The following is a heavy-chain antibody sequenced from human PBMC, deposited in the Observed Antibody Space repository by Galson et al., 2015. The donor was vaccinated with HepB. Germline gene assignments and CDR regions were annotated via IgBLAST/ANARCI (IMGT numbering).Heavy chain of an antibody. J-gene: IGHJ4*02. D-gene: IGHD5-18*01. CDR3: ARETASSY. CDR1: GFTFSSYS. V-gene: IGHV3-48*02. CDR2: ISSSSSTI. Sequence: SLRLSCAASGFTFSSYSMNWVRQAPGKGLEWVSYISSSSSTIYYADSVKGRFTISRDNAKNSLYLQMSCLRDEDTAVYYCARETASSYWGQGTLVTVSS.